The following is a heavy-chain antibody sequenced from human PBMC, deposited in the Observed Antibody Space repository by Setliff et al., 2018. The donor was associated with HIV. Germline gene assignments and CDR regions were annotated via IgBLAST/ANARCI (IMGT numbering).Heavy chain of an antibody. D-gene: IGHD3-10*01. J-gene: IGHJ4*02. CDR1: GYIFTDYY. V-gene: IGHV1-46*01. Sequence: ASVKVSCKASGYIFTDYYIHWVRQAPGQGLEWMGSMKTNSDTTFYAQRFQDRVTMTRDTSTNTVYMELSSLTAEDTALYFGVGERPGGLFEHWGQGTLVTVSS. CDR3: VGERPGGLFEH. CDR2: MKTNSDTT.